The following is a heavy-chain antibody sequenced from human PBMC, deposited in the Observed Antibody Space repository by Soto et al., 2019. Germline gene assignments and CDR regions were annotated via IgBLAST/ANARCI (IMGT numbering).Heavy chain of an antibody. CDR3: ARQGFGQLHGLVDV. V-gene: IGHV4-39*01. CDR2: IFYSGST. CDR1: SGSISTTVYP. Sequence: SETLSLTCTGSSGSISTTVYPWDWIRQPPGKGLEWIGSIFYSGSTYYNPSLKSRVTISVDTSKNQFSLTLTSVTAADTALYYCARQGFGQLHGLVDVWGPGTTVT. D-gene: IGHD3-10*01. J-gene: IGHJ6*02.